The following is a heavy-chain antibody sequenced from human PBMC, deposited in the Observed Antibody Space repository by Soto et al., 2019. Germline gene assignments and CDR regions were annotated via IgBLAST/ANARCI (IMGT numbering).Heavy chain of an antibody. Sequence: QLQLQESGPGLVKPSVTVSLTCTVSTDSSSFTNSYWGRIRQPPGNGLQWIGSSSYNGGTFYNPSLKGRVVISFDTSKKQSSLQVTSVTAADTAVYFCARHRIEVVWRGFDFWGQGSPVTVSS. CDR3: ARHRIEVVWRGFDF. CDR1: TDSSSFTNSY. D-gene: IGHD3-10*01. J-gene: IGHJ4*02. CDR2: SSYNGGT. V-gene: IGHV4-39*01.